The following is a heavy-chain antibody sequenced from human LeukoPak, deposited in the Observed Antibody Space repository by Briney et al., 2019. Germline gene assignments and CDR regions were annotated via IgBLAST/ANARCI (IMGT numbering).Heavy chain of an antibody. CDR3: ARDLDYYYMDV. V-gene: IGHV3-33*01. J-gene: IGHJ6*03. CDR2: IWYDGSNK. Sequence: EGSLRLSCAASGFTFSSYGMHWVRQAPGKGLEWVAVIWYDGSNKYYADSVKGRFTISRDNSKNTLYLQMNSLRAEDTAVYYCARDLDYYYMDVWGKGTTVTVSS. CDR1: GFTFSSYG.